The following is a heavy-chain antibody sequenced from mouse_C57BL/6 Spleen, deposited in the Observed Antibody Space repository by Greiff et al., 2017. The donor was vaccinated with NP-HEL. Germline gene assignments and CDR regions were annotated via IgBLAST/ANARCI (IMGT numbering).Heavy chain of an antibody. CDR3: ARPSIYYDYDAWFAH. V-gene: IGHV1-80*01. J-gene: IGHJ3*01. D-gene: IGHD2-4*01. CDR1: GYAFSSYG. Sequence: QVQLQQSGAELAKPGASVKISCKASGYAFSSYGMNWVKQRPGKGLEWIGEIYPGDGDTYYNGKFKGKATLTADKSSSTAYMELSSLTSEDSAVYACARPSIYYDYDAWFAHWGQGTLVTVSA. CDR2: IYPGDGDT.